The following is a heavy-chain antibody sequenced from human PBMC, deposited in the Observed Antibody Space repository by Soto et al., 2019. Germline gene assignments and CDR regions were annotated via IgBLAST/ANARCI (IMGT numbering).Heavy chain of an antibody. J-gene: IGHJ4*02. V-gene: IGHV3-11*05. CDR1: GFTFSDYY. CDR2: ISSSSSYT. D-gene: IGHD3-10*01. CDR3: ARDRADVVIGYYFDY. Sequence: VGSLRLSCAASGFTFSDYYMSWIRQAPGKGLEWVSYISSSSSYTNYADSVKGRFTISRDNAKNSLYLQMNSLRAADTAVYYCARDRADVVIGYYFDYWGQGALVTVSS.